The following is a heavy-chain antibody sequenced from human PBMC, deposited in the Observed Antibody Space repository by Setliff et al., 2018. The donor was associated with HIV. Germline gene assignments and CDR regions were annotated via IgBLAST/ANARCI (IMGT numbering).Heavy chain of an antibody. CDR3: ARGPVYSSTIDY. J-gene: IGHJ4*02. Sequence: SETLSLTCAVYGESFSYYFWSWVRQPPGKGLEWIGEINHSGSTNYNPSLKSRVTISADTSKNQFSLKLSSVTAADTAVFYCARGPVYSSTIDYWGQGTLVTVSS. CDR1: GESFSYYF. V-gene: IGHV4-34*01. CDR2: INHSGST. D-gene: IGHD6-13*01.